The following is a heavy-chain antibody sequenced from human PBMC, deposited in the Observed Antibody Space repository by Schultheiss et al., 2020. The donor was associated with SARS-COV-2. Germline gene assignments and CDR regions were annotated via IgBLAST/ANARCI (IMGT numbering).Heavy chain of an antibody. V-gene: IGHV1-69*04. CDR3: ARDLGRIVVVPAAILYYYYGMDV. CDR2: IIPILGIA. CDR1: GGTFSSYT. J-gene: IGHJ6*02. D-gene: IGHD2-2*02. Sequence: SVKVSCKASGGTFSSYTISWVRQAPGQGLEWMGRIIPILGIANYAQKFQGRVTITADKSTSTAYMELSSLRSDDTAVYYCARDLGRIVVVPAAILYYYYGMDVWGQGTTVTVSS.